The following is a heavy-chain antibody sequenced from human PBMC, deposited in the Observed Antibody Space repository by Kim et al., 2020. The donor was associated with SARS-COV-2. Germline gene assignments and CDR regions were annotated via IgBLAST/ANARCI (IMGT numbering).Heavy chain of an antibody. CDR3: AKDWFSDSSGYYSSVFEF. D-gene: IGHD3-22*01. J-gene: IGHJ4*02. V-gene: IGHV3-9*01. Sequence: VRGRFSISRDNTRNSLYLQMNSLRAEDTAFYYCAKDWFSDSSGYYSSVFEFWGQGTLVTVSS.